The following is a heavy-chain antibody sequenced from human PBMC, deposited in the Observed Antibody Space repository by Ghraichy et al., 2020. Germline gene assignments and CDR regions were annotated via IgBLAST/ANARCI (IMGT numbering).Heavy chain of an antibody. J-gene: IGHJ3*02. Sequence: GGSLRLSCAASGFIFSNAWMNWVRQAPGKGLEWVGRIKSRYVGGTIDYAAPVKGRFTISRDDSKNTLYLQMSSLKSEDAAVYYCITNNGIAVATSTDGQRVFDIWGQGTMVTVSS. V-gene: IGHV3-15*01. CDR2: IKSRYVGGTI. CDR1: GFIFSNAW. D-gene: IGHD6-19*01. CDR3: ITNNGIAVATSTDGQRVFDI.